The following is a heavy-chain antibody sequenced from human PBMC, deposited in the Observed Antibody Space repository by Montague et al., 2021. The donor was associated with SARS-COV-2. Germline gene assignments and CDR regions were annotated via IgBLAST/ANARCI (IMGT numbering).Heavy chain of an antibody. Sequence: SETLSLTCTVSGGSISSSSYYWVWIRQPPGKGLEWIGSIYDSGSTYYSPSLKSRVTISVDTSKNQLSLKLSSVTAADTAVYYCARQENSSGWFKPDAFDVWGQGTMVTVSS. CDR2: IYDSGST. V-gene: IGHV4-39*01. D-gene: IGHD6-19*01. CDR1: GGSISSSSYY. CDR3: ARQENSSGWFKPDAFDV. J-gene: IGHJ3*01.